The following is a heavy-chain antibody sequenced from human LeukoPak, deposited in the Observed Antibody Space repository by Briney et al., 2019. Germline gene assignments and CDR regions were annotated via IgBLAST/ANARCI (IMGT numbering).Heavy chain of an antibody. CDR3: ARHEVGAMYFDY. V-gene: IGHV4-4*07. CDR2: IYISGST. CDR1: DGSIRSYY. J-gene: IGHJ4*02. D-gene: IGHD1-26*01. Sequence: SETLSLTCTVSDGSIRSYYWNWIRQSAGKGLEWIGRIYISGSTNYNPSLKTRVTMSLDASKNQFSLKLSSVTAADTAVYYCARHEVGAMYFDYWGQGTPVTVSS.